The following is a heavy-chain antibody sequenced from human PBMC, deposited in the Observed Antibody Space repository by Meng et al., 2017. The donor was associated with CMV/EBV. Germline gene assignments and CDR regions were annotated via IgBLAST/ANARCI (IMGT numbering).Heavy chain of an antibody. J-gene: IGHJ5*02. D-gene: IGHD3-3*01. Sequence: ASVKVSCKASGYTFTGSYMHWVRQAPGQGLEWMGWINPNSGGTNYAQKFQGRVTMTRDTSISTAYMELSRLRSDDTAVYYCARGSYYDFWSGPRRLDPWGQGTLVTVSS. V-gene: IGHV1-2*02. CDR2: INPNSGGT. CDR1: GYTFTGSY. CDR3: ARGSYYDFWSGPRRLDP.